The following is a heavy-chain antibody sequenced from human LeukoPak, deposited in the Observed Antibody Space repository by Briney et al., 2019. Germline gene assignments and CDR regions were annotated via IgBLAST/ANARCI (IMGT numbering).Heavy chain of an antibody. V-gene: IGHV4-38-2*02. Sequence: PSETLSLTCTVSGYSISSGYYWGWIRQPPGKGLEWIGSIYHSGSTYYNPSLKSRVTISVDTSKNQFSLKLSSVTAADTAVYYCARDYPYYSSGRDDAFDIWGQGTMVTVSS. J-gene: IGHJ3*02. CDR2: IYHSGST. CDR1: GYSISSGYY. D-gene: IGHD6-19*01. CDR3: ARDYPYYSSGRDDAFDI.